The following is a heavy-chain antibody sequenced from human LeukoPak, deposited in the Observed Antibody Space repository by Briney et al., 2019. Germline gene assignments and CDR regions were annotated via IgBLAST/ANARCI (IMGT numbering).Heavy chain of an antibody. CDR1: GYTFTDYG. CDR3: ARKAYGGYAQNDY. Sequence: ASVKVSCKASGYTFTDYGINWVRQAPGQGLEWLGWISGYNGDTKYAQRLQGRVTMTTDTSTSTAYMELRSLRSDDTAEYYCARKAYGGYAQNDYWGQGTLVTVSS. J-gene: IGHJ4*02. V-gene: IGHV1-18*01. D-gene: IGHD4-17*01. CDR2: ISGYNGDT.